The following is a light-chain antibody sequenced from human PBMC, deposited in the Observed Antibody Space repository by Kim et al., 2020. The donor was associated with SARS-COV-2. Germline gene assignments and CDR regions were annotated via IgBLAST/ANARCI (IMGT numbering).Light chain of an antibody. Sequence: ASVGDSVTITCRASQDMSNSLAWYQQKPGKVPKLLIYGASTLQSWVPLRFSGSGSGTDFTLTISSLQPEDFATYYCEQLNSYSLTFGGGTKVDIK. J-gene: IGKJ4*01. CDR3: EQLNSYSLT. CDR2: GAS. V-gene: IGKV1-9*01. CDR1: QDMSNS.